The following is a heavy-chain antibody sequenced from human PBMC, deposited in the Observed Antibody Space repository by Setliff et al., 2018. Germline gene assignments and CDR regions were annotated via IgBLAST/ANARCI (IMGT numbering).Heavy chain of an antibody. CDR3: ARERQGGFLEWSPFDS. D-gene: IGHD3-3*01. CDR1: GDSISNYY. J-gene: IGHJ4*02. V-gene: IGHV4-4*07. CDR2: VYSHGDT. Sequence: SETLSLTCTVSGDSISNYYWNWIRQPAGKGLEWIGRVYSHGDTEYNPSLKSRVTISVDTSNNQFSLHLTSVTAADTARYFCARERQGGFLEWSPFDSWGRGILVTVSS.